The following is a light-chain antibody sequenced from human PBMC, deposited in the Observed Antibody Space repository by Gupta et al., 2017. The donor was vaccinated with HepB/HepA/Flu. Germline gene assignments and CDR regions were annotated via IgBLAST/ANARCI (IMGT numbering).Light chain of an antibody. CDR3: MQSLQTPPS. CDR2: FGS. CDR1: KSLFNSNGYNH. V-gene: IGKV2-28*01. Sequence: IVVPHSPLSLHVTPCAPPSISCRSSKSLFNSNGYNHLEWYLQKLVQSPQLLVYFGSNRASGVPGRFSGSGSGADFILEISRVEAEDVGVYYCMQSLQTPPSFGGGTKVDVK. J-gene: IGKJ4*01.